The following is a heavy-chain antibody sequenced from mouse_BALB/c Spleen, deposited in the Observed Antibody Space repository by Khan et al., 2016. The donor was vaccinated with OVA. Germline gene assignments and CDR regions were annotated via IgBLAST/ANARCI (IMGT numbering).Heavy chain of an antibody. Sequence: VQLKESGAELVKPGASVKLSCTASGFNIKDTYMHWVKQRPEQGLEWIGRIDPANGNTKYDTKFQGEATITADTSSNTAYLQLSSLTSEDTAVYYCASDRLREFAYWGQGTLVTVSA. CDR1: GFNIKDTY. J-gene: IGHJ3*01. D-gene: IGHD2-4*01. V-gene: IGHV14-3*02. CDR2: IDPANGNT. CDR3: ASDRLREFAY.